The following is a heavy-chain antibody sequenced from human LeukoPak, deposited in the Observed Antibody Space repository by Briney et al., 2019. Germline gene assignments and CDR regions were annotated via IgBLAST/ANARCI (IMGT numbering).Heavy chain of an antibody. V-gene: IGHV4-39*07. CDR1: GGSISSSDYY. CDR2: IYSTGLT. D-gene: IGHD5-24*01. Sequence: PSETLPLNCSVSGGSISSSDYYWAWIRQPPGTGLEWIGSIYSTGLTYYSPSLKSRVTISVDTSKNQFSLKLSSVTAADTAVYYCARGLEMATSVLGYWGQGTLVTVSS. J-gene: IGHJ4*02. CDR3: ARGLEMATSVLGY.